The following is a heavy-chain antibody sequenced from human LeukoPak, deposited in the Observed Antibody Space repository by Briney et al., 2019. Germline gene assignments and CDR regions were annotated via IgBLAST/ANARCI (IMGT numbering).Heavy chain of an antibody. D-gene: IGHD5-18*01. CDR1: GGSISSYY. V-gene: IGHV4-59*08. CDR2: IYYSGST. Sequence: SETLSLTCTVSGGSISSYYWSWIRQPPGKGLEWIGYIYYSGSTYYNPSLKSRVTISVDTSKNQFSLKLSSVTAADTAVYYCARAGYSYGYGMDYWGQGTLVTVSS. J-gene: IGHJ4*02. CDR3: ARAGYSYGYGMDY.